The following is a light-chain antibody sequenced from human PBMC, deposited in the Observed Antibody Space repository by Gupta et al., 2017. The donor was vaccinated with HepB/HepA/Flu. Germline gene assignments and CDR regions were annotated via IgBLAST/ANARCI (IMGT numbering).Light chain of an antibody. J-gene: IGKJ1*01. CDR1: QSVSSN. V-gene: IGKV3-15*01. CDR2: GAS. CDR3: QQYNNWPPGRT. Sequence: EIVMTQSPATLSVSPGERATLSCRASQSVSSNLAWYQQKPGQAPRLLICGASTRATGIPARFSGSGSGTEFTLTISSLQSEDFAVYYCQQYNNWPPGRTFGQGTKVEIK.